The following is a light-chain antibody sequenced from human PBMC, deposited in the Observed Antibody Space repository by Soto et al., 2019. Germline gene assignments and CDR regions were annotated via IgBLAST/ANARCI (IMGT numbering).Light chain of an antibody. J-gene: IGKJ5*01. Sequence: EIVMTQSPVTLSVSQGERATLSCRASQSVCSNLAWFQRKPGQAPSLLIYGEFTRATGLPARFSGSGSGTDFTLTISSLEPEDFAVYYCQQRSNWPPAITFGQGSRLEIK. CDR3: QQRSNWPPAIT. CDR1: QSVCSN. V-gene: IGKV3-11*01. CDR2: GEF.